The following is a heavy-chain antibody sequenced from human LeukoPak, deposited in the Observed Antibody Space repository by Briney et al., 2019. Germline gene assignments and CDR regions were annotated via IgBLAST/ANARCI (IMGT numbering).Heavy chain of an antibody. V-gene: IGHV3-48*01. J-gene: IGHJ6*03. CDR2: ISSSSSTI. Sequence: GGSLRLSCAASGFTFSSYSMNWVRQAPGKGLEWVSYISSSSSTIYYADSVKGRFTISRDNAKNSLYLQMNSLRAEDTAVYYCARVDYYYYYMDVWGKGTTVTVSS. CDR3: ARVDYYYYYMDV. CDR1: GFTFSSYS.